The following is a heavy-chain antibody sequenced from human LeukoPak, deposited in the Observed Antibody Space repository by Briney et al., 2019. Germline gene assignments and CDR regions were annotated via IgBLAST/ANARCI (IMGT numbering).Heavy chain of an antibody. Sequence: GGSLRLSCVASGFTFSGYWMHWVRQAPGKGLVWVSRIKSDGSSTTYADSVKGRFTVSRDNAKNTLYLQMSSLRAEDTAVYYCVRSDWFDPWGQGTLVTVSS. CDR2: IKSDGSST. V-gene: IGHV3-74*03. CDR3: VRSDWFDP. J-gene: IGHJ5*02. CDR1: GFTFSGYW.